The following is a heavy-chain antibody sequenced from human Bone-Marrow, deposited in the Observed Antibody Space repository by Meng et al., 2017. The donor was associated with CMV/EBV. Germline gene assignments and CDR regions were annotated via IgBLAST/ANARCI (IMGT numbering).Heavy chain of an antibody. CDR2: ISYAGSNE. J-gene: IGHJ4*02. CDR1: GFTFSSYS. Sequence: GESLKISCAASGFTFSSYSMNWVRQAPGKGLEWVTFISYAGSNEYYAASVKGRFTISRDNPKNTLYVEMNSLRAEDTAVYYCARQYTSGYWAFDYWGQGALVTVSS. CDR3: ARQYTSGYWAFDY. V-gene: IGHV3-30*03. D-gene: IGHD3-22*01.